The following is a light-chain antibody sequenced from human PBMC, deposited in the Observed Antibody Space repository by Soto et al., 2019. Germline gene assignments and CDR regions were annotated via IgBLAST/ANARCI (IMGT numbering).Light chain of an antibody. CDR2: AAS. CDR3: QKYYTAPLS. V-gene: IGKV1-27*01. J-gene: IGKJ4*01. CDR1: QGVSNY. Sequence: QMTQSPASLSASVGDRVTITCRASQGVSNYLAWYQQRPGRVPKLLIYAASTLHSGVPARFSGSGSGTEFPLTISSLQPEDVGTYYCQKYYTAPLSFGGGTKVEIK.